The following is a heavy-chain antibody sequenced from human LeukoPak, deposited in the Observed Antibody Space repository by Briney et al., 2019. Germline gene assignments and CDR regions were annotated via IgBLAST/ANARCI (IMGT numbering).Heavy chain of an antibody. CDR1: GGSISSSSYY. D-gene: IGHD3-22*01. J-gene: IGHJ4*02. Sequence: SETLSLTSTVSGGSISSSSYYWGWIRQPPGKGLEWIGSIYYSGSTYYNPSLKSRVTISVDTSKNQFSLKLSSVTAADTAVYYCARDRNYDSSGYYDYWGQGTLVTVSS. CDR2: IYYSGST. V-gene: IGHV4-39*07. CDR3: ARDRNYDSSGYYDY.